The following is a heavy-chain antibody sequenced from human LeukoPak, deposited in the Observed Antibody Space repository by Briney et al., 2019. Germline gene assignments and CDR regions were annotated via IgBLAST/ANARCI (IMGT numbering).Heavy chain of an antibody. V-gene: IGHV3-66*01. CDR1: GFTVSSNY. Sequence: GGSLRLSCAASGFTVSSNYMSWVRQAPGKGLEWVSVIYSGGSTYYADSVKGRFTISRDNSKNTLYLQMNSLRAEDTAVYYCARGPSPITPYDAFDIWGQGTMVTVSS. CDR2: IYSGGST. CDR3: ARGPSPITPYDAFDI. D-gene: IGHD3-16*01. J-gene: IGHJ3*02.